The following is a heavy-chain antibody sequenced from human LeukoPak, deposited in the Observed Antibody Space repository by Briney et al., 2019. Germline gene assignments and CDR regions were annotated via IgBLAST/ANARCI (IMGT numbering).Heavy chain of an antibody. Sequence: PGGSLRLSRAASGFTFSSYAMSWVRQAPGKGLEWVSAISGSGGSTYYADSVKGRFTISRDNSKNTLYLQMNSLRAEDTAVYYCAKDDGSSWYGGDYFDYWGQGTLVTVSS. CDR3: AKDDGSSWYGGDYFDY. V-gene: IGHV3-23*01. CDR2: ISGSGGST. J-gene: IGHJ4*02. CDR1: GFTFSSYA. D-gene: IGHD6-13*01.